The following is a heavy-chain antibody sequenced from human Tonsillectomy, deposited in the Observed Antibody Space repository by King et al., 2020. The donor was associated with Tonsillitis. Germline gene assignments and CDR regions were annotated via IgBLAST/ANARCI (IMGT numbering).Heavy chain of an antibody. V-gene: IGHV3-9*01. D-gene: IGHD5-18*01. J-gene: IGHJ4*02. CDR1: GFTFDDYA. Sequence: VQLVESGGGLVQPGRSLRLSCAASGFTFDDYAMHWVRQAPGKGLEWISGISWNSGSIGYADSVKGRFTISRDNAKNSLYLQMNSLRAEDTALYYCAKDMFRGYSYGSWGISDYWGQGTLVTVSS. CDR3: AKDMFRGYSYGSWGISDY. CDR2: ISWNSGSI.